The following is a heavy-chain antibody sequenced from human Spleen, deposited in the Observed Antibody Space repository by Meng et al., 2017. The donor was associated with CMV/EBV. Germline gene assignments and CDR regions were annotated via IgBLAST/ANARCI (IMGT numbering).Heavy chain of an antibody. CDR2: IVPMFRST. J-gene: IGHJ4*02. D-gene: IGHD2-2*01. CDR3: ARDSAIVPAAIGLVY. Sequence: SGGTFSSYGFNWVRQAPGQGLEWMGGIVPMFRSTNYAQKFQGRVTITTDESTTTAYMELRSLRSDDTAIYFCARDSAIVPAAIGLVYWGQGTLVTVSS. V-gene: IGHV1-69*05. CDR1: GGTFSSYG.